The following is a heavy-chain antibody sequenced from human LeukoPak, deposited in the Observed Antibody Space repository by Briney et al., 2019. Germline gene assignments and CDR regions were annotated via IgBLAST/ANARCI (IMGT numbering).Heavy chain of an antibody. J-gene: IGHJ4*02. CDR1: GGSFSGYY. Sequence: SETPSLTCAVYGGSFSGYYWSWIRQPPGKGLEWIGEINHSGSTNYNPSLKSRVTISVDTSKNQFSLKLSSVTAADTAVYYCARGGFKIPFDYWGQGTLVTVSS. CDR3: ARGGFKIPFDY. CDR2: INHSGST. V-gene: IGHV4-34*01.